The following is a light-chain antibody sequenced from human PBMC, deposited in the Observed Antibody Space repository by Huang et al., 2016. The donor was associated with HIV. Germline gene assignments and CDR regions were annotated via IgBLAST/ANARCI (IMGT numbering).Light chain of an antibody. CDR1: QSVTSY. J-gene: IGKJ4*01. V-gene: IGKV3-11*01. CDR3: QQRSMPPT. Sequence: EIVLTQSPATLSLSPGERATLSCRASQSVTSYLAWYQQKPGQAPRLLIYDASNRATGIPARFSGSGSGTDFTLTISSLEPEDSAGYYCQQRSMPPTFGGGTKVEIK. CDR2: DAS.